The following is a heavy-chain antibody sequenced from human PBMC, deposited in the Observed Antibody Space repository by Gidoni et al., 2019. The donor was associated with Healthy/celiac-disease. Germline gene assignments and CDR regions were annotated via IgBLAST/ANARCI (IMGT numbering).Heavy chain of an antibody. CDR2: INHSGST. Sequence: QVQLQQWVAGLLKPSETLSLTCAVYGGSFSGYYWSWIRQPPGKGLEWIGEINHSGSTNYNPSLKSRVTISVDTSKNQFSLKLSSVTAADTAVYYCARDCSSTSCYPVYWFDPWGQGTLVTVSS. CDR1: GGSFSGYY. J-gene: IGHJ5*02. D-gene: IGHD2-2*01. CDR3: ARDCSSTSCYPVYWFDP. V-gene: IGHV4-34*01.